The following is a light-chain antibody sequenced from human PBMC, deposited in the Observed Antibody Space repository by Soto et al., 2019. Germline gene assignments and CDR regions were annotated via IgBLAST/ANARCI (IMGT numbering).Light chain of an antibody. J-gene: IGKJ4*01. CDR1: QSVSSY. Sequence: EIVLTQSPSTLSFSPWERSTLSFMASQSVSSYLAWYQQTPGQAPRLLIYGPSSRATGIPDRFSGSGSGTDFTLAISRLEPEDFAVYYCQQYEGSPLTFGGGTKVDIK. V-gene: IGKV3-20*01. CDR2: GPS. CDR3: QQYEGSPLT.